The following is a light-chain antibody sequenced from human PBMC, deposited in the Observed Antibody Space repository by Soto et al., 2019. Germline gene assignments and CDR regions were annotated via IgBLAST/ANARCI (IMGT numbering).Light chain of an antibody. CDR3: ETWDSNTRV. V-gene: IGLV4-60*03. J-gene: IGLJ1*01. Sequence: QAVLTQSSSASASLGSSVKLTCTLSSGHRTYIIAWHQQPPGKAPRYLMKLEGSGSYNKGSGVPDRFSGSSSGADRYLTISNLQSEDEAEYYCETWDSNTRVFGTGTKLTVL. CDR2: LEGSGSY. CDR1: SGHRTYI.